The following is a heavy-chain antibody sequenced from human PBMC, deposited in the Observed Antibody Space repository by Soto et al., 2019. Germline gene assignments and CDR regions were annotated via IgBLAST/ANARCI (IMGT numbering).Heavy chain of an antibody. CDR3: ARSSFDY. CDR2: ITSGSSYI. CDR1: GFTFSGYT. Sequence: LILSCAASGFTFSGYTMNWVRQAPGKGLDWVSSITSGSSYIYYADSVKGRFTISRDNAKNSLYLQINSLRAEDTAMYYCARSSFDYWGQGTLVTVSS. J-gene: IGHJ4*02. V-gene: IGHV3-21*01.